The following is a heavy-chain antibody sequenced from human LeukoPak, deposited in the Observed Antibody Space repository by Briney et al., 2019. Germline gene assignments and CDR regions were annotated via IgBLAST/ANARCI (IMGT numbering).Heavy chain of an antibody. CDR2: IYTSGST. V-gene: IGHV4-4*07. CDR3: ARGRHRIRAPPLGLRSRGSNWFDP. CDR1: GGSISSYY. Sequence: PSETLSLTCTVSGGSISSYYWSWIRQPAGKGLEWIGRIYTSGSTNYNPSLKSRVTMSVDTSKNQFSLKLSSVTAADTAVYYCARGRHRIRAPPLGLRSRGSNWFDPWGQGTLVTVSS. D-gene: IGHD3-16*01. J-gene: IGHJ5*02.